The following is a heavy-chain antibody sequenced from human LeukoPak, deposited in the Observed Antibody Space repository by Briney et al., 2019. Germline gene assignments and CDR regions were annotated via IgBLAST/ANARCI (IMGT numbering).Heavy chain of an antibody. Sequence: ETSETLSLTCTVSGGSISSYYWSWIRQPPGKGLEWIGYNYYSGSTNYNPSLKSRVTISVDKSKNQFSLKLSSVTAADTAVYYCARDIAPTTVTTHDAFDIWGQGTMVTVSS. D-gene: IGHD4-17*01. V-gene: IGHV4-59*12. CDR2: NYYSGST. J-gene: IGHJ3*02. CDR3: ARDIAPTTVTTHDAFDI. CDR1: GGSISSYY.